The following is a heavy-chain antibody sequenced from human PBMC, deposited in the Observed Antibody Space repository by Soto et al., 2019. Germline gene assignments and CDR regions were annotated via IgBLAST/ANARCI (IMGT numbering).Heavy chain of an antibody. Sequence: QVQLVESGGGVVQPGRSLRLSCAASGITFSGYAMHWVRQAPGKGLEWVALISYDGSNKYYADSVKGRFTISRDTSKNTLYLQMNSLGAEDTALYYCSRDGGVKRYFDWASYGMDVWGQGTTVTVSS. CDR1: GITFSGYA. CDR2: ISYDGSNK. V-gene: IGHV3-30*14. D-gene: IGHD3-9*01. J-gene: IGHJ6*02. CDR3: SRDGGVKRYFDWASYGMDV.